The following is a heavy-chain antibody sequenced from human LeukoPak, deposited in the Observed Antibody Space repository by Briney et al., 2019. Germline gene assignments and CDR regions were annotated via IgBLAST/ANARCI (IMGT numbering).Heavy chain of an antibody. D-gene: IGHD2-21*02. Sequence: GGSLRLSCAASGFTVSSNYMSWVRQAPGKGLEWVSVIYSGGSTYYADSVKGRFTISRNNSKNTLYLQMNSLRAEDTAVYYCAGVVTAILGDDAFDIWGQGTMVTVSS. CDR2: IYSGGST. V-gene: IGHV3-66*01. CDR3: AGVVTAILGDDAFDI. J-gene: IGHJ3*02. CDR1: GFTVSSNY.